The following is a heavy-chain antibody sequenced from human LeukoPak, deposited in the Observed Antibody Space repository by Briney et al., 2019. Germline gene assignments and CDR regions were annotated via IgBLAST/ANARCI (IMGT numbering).Heavy chain of an antibody. Sequence: QPGGPLTLLCSPAVFIYSNYAVRWARHAPGGGLEWVSTISGSGGSTYYVHSVKGRFTISRENSKNTLFLEMNSLRSEDTAVYYCAKDDSSMIRGFYFWGQGILVTVSS. V-gene: IGHV3-23*01. CDR1: VFIYSNYA. CDR3: AKDDSSMIRGFYF. J-gene: IGHJ4*02. CDR2: ISGSGGST. D-gene: IGHD3-10*01.